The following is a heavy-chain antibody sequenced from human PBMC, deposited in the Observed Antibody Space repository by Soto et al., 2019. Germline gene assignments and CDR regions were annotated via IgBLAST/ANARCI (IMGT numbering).Heavy chain of an antibody. CDR2: ISDSGGRT. Sequence: GSLRLSCAASGFTFNTYAMSWVRQAPGKGLEWVSAISDSGGRTYYADSVKGRFTISRDNSKNTLYLQMNSLRAEDTAVYFCAKELVNSGWTYFDYWGQGTLVTVSS. CDR3: AKELVNSGWTYFDY. D-gene: IGHD6-19*01. V-gene: IGHV3-23*01. J-gene: IGHJ4*02. CDR1: GFTFNTYA.